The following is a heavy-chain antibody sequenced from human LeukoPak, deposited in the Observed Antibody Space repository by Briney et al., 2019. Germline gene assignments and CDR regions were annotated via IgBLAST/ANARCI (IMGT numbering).Heavy chain of an antibody. J-gene: IGHJ4*02. CDR2: MSYSGNT. D-gene: IGHD3-10*01. CDR1: GGSITDSTYY. Sequence: NPSESLSLTCTVTGGSITDSTYYWGWVRQPPGTGLEWIGSMSYSGNTYYNPSLKSRVLISADTSKNQFSLRLTSVTAAGTAVYYCANRGIYGYFNYWGQGTLVTVSS. V-gene: IGHV4-39*01. CDR3: ANRGIYGYFNY.